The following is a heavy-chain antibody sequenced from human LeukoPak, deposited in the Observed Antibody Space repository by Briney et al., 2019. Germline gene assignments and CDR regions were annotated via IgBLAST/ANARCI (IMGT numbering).Heavy chain of an antibody. CDR2: INTDGRTT. CDR1: GFPFNNYW. D-gene: IGHD6-19*01. CDR3: ARAGASGWYAAGWFDP. Sequence: GGSLRLSCAASGFPFNNYWMHWVRQAPGKGLVWVSSINTDGRTTRYAASVQGRFTISRDNAKNTLYLQTNSLRDDDTAVYYCARAGASGWYAAGWFDPWGQGTLVTVSS. J-gene: IGHJ5*02. V-gene: IGHV3-74*01.